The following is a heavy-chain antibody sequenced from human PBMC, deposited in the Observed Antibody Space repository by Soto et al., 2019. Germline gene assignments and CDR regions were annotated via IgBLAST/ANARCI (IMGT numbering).Heavy chain of an antibody. J-gene: IGHJ6*02. CDR1: GYTFTSYG. CDR2: ISAYNGNT. D-gene: IGHD2-2*01. CDR3: ARDSCSSTSCYYYYYYSMDV. V-gene: IGHV1-18*01. Sequence: ASVKVSCKASGYTFTSYGISWVRQAPGQGLEWLGWISAYNGNTNYAQKLHGRVTMTTDTSTSTAYIELRSLRSDDTAVYFCARDSCSSTSCYYYYYYSMDVWGQGTTVTVSS.